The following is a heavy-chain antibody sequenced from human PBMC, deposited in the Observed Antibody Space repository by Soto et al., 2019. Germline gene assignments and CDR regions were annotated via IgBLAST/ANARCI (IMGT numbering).Heavy chain of an antibody. Sequence: ASVKVSCRASGYTFTGYYVHWVRQAPGQGLEWMGWINPNSGDTYLAQRFQGRVTMNRDTSIGTAYMELRGLTSDDTAEYYCAKGGAIVAAGTRVYLYNAMDVWGQGTTVTVSS. J-gene: IGHJ6*02. CDR3: AKGGAIVAAGTRVYLYNAMDV. CDR2: INPNSGDT. V-gene: IGHV1-2*02. D-gene: IGHD1-26*01. CDR1: GYTFTGYY.